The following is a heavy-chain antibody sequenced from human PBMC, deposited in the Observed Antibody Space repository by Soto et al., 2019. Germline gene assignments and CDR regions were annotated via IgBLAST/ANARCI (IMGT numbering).Heavy chain of an antibody. D-gene: IGHD4-17*01. CDR2: IYHSGST. CDR1: GGSISSGGYS. Sequence: QLQLQESGSGLVKPSQTLSLTCAGSGGSISSGGYSWSWIRQPPGKGLEWIGYIYHSGSTYYNPSLKRRVTISADRSKNQVPLKLSAVTAADTAVYSCARGMTTVTTFDYWGQATLVTVSS. CDR3: ARGMTTVTTFDY. V-gene: IGHV4-30-2*01. J-gene: IGHJ4*02.